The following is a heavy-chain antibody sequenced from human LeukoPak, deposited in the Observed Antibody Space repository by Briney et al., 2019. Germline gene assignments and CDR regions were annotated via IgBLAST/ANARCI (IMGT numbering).Heavy chain of an antibody. J-gene: IGHJ4*02. V-gene: IGHV1-69*05. CDR2: IIPIFGTA. CDR3: ARGRITTVTQYYFDY. D-gene: IGHD4-17*01. Sequence: SVKVSCKASGGTFSSYAISWVRQAPGQGFEWMGGIIPIFGTANYAQKFQGRVTITTDESTSTAYMELSSLRSEDTAVYYCARGRITTVTQYYFDYWGQGTLVTVSS. CDR1: GGTFSSYA.